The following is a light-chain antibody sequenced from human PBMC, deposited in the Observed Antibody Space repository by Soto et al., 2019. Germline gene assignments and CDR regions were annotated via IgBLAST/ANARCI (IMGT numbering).Light chain of an antibody. CDR3: QQYNNWPRT. CDR2: DAS. CDR1: QSISIW. V-gene: IGKV1-5*01. J-gene: IGKJ1*01. Sequence: DIEMTQSPSTLSASVGDRVTISCRASQSISIWLAWYQQKPGKAPKVLIWDASSLQRGVPSRFSGSGSGTDFTLTISSLQADDFAVYYCQQYNNWPRTFGQGTKVDIK.